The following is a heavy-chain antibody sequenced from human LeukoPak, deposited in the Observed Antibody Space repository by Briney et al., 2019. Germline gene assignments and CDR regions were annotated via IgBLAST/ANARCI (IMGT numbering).Heavy chain of an antibody. Sequence: ASVTVSCKASGYTFTGYYMHWVRQAPGQGLEWIGWINPNSGDTNYAQKFQDRVTMTRDTSISTAYIELNFLRSDDTAVFYCARGDYYGSPKVVAAWGQGTLVTVSS. V-gene: IGHV1-2*02. D-gene: IGHD3-10*01. CDR1: GYTFTGYY. J-gene: IGHJ5*02. CDR3: ARGDYYGSPKVVAA. CDR2: INPNSGDT.